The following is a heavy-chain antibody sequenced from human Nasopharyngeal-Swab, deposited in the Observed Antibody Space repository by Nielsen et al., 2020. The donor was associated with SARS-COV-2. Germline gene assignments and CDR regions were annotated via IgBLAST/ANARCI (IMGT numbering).Heavy chain of an antibody. D-gene: IGHD4-17*01. Sequence: GGSLRLSCAASGFTFSNAWMSWVRQAPGKGLEWGSSISSSSSYIYYTDSVKGRFTISRDNAKNTLYLQMNSLRAEDTAVYYCAKDFTTTVDFDYWGQGTLVTVSS. J-gene: IGHJ4*02. CDR3: AKDFTTTVDFDY. CDR1: GFTFSNAW. CDR2: ISSSSSYI. V-gene: IGHV3-21*01.